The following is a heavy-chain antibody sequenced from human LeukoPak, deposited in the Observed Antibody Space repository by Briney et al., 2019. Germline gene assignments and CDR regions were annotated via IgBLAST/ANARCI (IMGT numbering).Heavy chain of an antibody. Sequence: ASVKVSCKASGYTFTSYGISWVRQAPGQGLEWMGGIIPIFGTANYAQKFQGRVTITADESTSTAYMELSSLRSEDTAVYYCARGGYCSGGSCYIWWFDPWGQGTLVTVSS. J-gene: IGHJ5*02. CDR1: GYTFTSYG. CDR3: ARGGYCSGGSCYIWWFDP. D-gene: IGHD2-15*01. CDR2: IIPIFGTA. V-gene: IGHV1-69*13.